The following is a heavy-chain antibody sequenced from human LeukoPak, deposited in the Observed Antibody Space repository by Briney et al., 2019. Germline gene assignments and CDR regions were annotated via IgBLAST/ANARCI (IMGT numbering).Heavy chain of an antibody. Sequence: GGSLRLSCAASGFTFSSYSMNWVRQAPGKGLEWVSSISSSSSYIYYADSVKGRFTISRDNAKNSLYLQMNSLRSEDTAVYYCARSLLEAAAGTETFDYWGQGTLVTVSS. D-gene: IGHD6-13*01. V-gene: IGHV3-21*04. CDR1: GFTFSSYS. CDR2: ISSSSSYI. J-gene: IGHJ4*02. CDR3: ARSLLEAAAGTETFDY.